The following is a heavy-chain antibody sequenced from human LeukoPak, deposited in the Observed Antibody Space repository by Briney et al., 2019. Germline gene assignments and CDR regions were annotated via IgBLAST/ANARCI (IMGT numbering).Heavy chain of an antibody. CDR1: GGSISSGDYP. J-gene: IGHJ4*02. CDR2: IFHTGHT. Sequence: ASETLSLTCAVSGGSISSGDYPWSWIRQPPGRGLEWIGYIFHTGHTSYNPSPKSRVTISVDMSKNQLSLKLSSVTAADTAVYYCAGHGRVAEFDYWGQGTLVTVSS. D-gene: IGHD1-26*01. V-gene: IGHV4-30-2*01. CDR3: AGHGRVAEFDY.